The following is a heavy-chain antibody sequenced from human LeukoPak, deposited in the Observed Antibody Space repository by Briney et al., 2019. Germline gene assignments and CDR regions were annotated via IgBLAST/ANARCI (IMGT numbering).Heavy chain of an antibody. Sequence: ASVKVSCKASGYTFTSYGITWVRQAPGQGLEWMGWISAYNGNTNYAQKFQGRVTITRNTSISTAYMELSSLRSEDTAVYYCARAAAAKGDYFDYWGQGTLVTVSS. CDR1: GYTFTSYG. V-gene: IGHV1-18*01. CDR3: ARAAAAKGDYFDY. D-gene: IGHD6-13*01. J-gene: IGHJ4*02. CDR2: ISAYNGNT.